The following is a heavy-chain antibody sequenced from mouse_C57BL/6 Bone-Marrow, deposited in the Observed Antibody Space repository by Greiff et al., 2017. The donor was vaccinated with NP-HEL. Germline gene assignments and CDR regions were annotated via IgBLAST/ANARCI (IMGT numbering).Heavy chain of an antibody. V-gene: IGHV1-81*01. D-gene: IGHD1-1*02. CDR2: IYPRSGNT. CDR1: GYTFTSYG. Sequence: QVQLKQSGAELARPGASVKLSCKASGYTFTSYGISWVKQRTGQGLEWIGEIYPRSGNTYYNEKFKGKATLTADKSSSTAYMELRSLTSEDSAVYFCARDGRGDYWGQGTTRTVSS. J-gene: IGHJ2*01. CDR3: ARDGRGDY.